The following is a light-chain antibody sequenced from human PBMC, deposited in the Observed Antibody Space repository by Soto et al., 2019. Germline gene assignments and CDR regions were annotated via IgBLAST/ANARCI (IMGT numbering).Light chain of an antibody. CDR2: GNS. CDR1: SSNIGAGYD. CDR3: QSYDSSWV. J-gene: IGLJ3*02. V-gene: IGLV1-40*01. Sequence: QSVLTQPPSVSGAPGQRVTISCTGSSSNIGAGYDVHWYQQLPGTAPKLLIYGNSNRPSGVPDRFSGSKSGTSASLAITGLQAEDEADYYCQSYDSSWVFGGGTKRTVL.